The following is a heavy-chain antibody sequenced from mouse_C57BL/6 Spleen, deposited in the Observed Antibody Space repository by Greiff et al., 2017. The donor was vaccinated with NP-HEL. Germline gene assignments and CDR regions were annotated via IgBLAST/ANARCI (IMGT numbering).Heavy chain of an antibody. J-gene: IGHJ3*01. V-gene: IGHV1-26*01. Sequence: EVQLQQSGPELVKPGASVKISCKASGYTFTDYYMNWVKQSRGKSLEWIGDINPNNGGPSYNQKFKGKATLTVDKSSSTAYMELRSLTSEDSAVYYCARWDLDSSGPFAYWGQGTLVTVSA. CDR1: GYTFTDYY. CDR3: ARWDLDSSGPFAY. D-gene: IGHD3-2*02. CDR2: INPNNGGP.